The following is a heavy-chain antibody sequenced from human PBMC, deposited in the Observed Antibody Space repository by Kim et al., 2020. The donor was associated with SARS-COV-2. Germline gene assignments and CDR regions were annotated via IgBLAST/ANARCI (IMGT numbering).Heavy chain of an antibody. CDR3: ARTDGSGRFSSAMDV. V-gene: IGHV4-59*01. J-gene: IGHJ6*02. D-gene: IGHD3-10*01. Sequence: PSLKSRVTNSVDQSKNQFSLKVTSVTAADTAVYYCARTDGSGRFSSAMDVWGQGTSVIVSS.